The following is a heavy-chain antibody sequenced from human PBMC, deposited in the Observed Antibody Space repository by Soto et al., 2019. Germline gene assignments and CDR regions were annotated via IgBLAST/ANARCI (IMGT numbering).Heavy chain of an antibody. CDR1: GFTFSSYA. J-gene: IGHJ6*02. Sequence: GGSLRLSCAASGFTFSSYAMSWVRQAPGKGLEWVSAISGSGGSTYYADSVKGRYTISRDNSKNTLYLQMNSLRAEDTAVYYCAKGIGYSYGPLYYGMDVWGQGTTVTV. V-gene: IGHV3-23*01. CDR3: AKGIGYSYGPLYYGMDV. D-gene: IGHD5-18*01. CDR2: ISGSGGST.